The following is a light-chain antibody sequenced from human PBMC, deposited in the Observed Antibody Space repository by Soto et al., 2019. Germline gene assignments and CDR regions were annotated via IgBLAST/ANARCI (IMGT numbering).Light chain of an antibody. CDR2: KAT. CDR1: QSITTW. J-gene: IGKJ2*01. CDR3: QQYNDYQYT. Sequence: DIQMTQSPSTLSASVGDRVTITCRASQSITTWLAWYQQKPGKAPKLLIYKATNLQSGVSSRFSGSGSGTEFSLTISSLQPEDFAIYYCQQYNDYQYTFGQGAKVDIK. V-gene: IGKV1-5*03.